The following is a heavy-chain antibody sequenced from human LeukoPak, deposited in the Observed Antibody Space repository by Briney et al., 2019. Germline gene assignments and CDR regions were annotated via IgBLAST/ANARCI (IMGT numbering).Heavy chain of an antibody. J-gene: IGHJ2*01. CDR1: GFTFSSYA. CDR2: ISGSGGST. CDR3: ARDIISGYGKWYFDL. V-gene: IGHV3-23*01. Sequence: GGSLRLSCAASGFTFSSYAMSWVRQAPGKGLEWVSAISGSGGSTYYADSVKGRFTISRDNSKNTLYLQMNSLRAEDTAVYYCARDIISGYGKWYFDLWGRGTLVTVSS. D-gene: IGHD5-12*01.